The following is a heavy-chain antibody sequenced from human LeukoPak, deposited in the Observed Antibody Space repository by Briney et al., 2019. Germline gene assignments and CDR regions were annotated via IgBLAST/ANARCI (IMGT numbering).Heavy chain of an antibody. J-gene: IGHJ5*02. V-gene: IGHV4-4*07. Sequence: SETLSLTCTVTGGSISSYYWSWIRQPAGKGLEWIGRIYTSGSTNYNPSLKSRVTMSVDTSKNQFSLKLSSVTAADTAVYYCARAKANWGSVSWFDPWGQGTLVNVSS. D-gene: IGHD7-27*01. CDR3: ARAKANWGSVSWFDP. CDR2: IYTSGST. CDR1: GGSISSYY.